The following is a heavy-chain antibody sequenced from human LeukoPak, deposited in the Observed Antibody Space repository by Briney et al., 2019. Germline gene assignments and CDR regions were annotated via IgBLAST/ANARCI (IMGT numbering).Heavy chain of an antibody. V-gene: IGHV1-46*01. Sequence: ASVKVSCKASGYTFSSYYMHWVRQAPGQGLEWMGVINPSGGSANYAQKFQGRVTMTRDTSTSTVYMELSSLRSEDTAVYYCARELITMVRGIPIDYWGQGILVTVSS. CDR2: INPSGGSA. CDR3: ARELITMVRGIPIDY. D-gene: IGHD3-10*01. CDR1: GYTFSSYY. J-gene: IGHJ4*02.